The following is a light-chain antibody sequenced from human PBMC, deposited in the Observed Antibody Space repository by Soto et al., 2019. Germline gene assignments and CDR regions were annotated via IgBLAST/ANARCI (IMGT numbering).Light chain of an antibody. CDR3: QQRSNWPPFS. CDR1: QSVSSY. CDR2: DAS. Sequence: EIVLTQSPATLSLSPGERATLSCRASQSVSSYLAWYQQKPGQAPRLLIYDASNRATGIPARFSGSGSGTDFTVSISSLEPEAFAVYYCQQRSNWPPFSFGPGTKVDIK. V-gene: IGKV3-11*01. J-gene: IGKJ3*01.